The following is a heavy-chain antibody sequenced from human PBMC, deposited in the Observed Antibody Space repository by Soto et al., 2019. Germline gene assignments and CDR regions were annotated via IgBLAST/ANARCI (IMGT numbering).Heavy chain of an antibody. CDR1: GYTFTSYG. D-gene: IGHD6-19*01. Sequence: QVQLVQSGAEVKKPGASVKVSCKASGYTFTSYGISWVRQAPGQGLEWMGWISAYNGNTNYAQKLQGRVTMTTDTSTSTAHMELSGLRCDDTAVDYCARDLSFSPGEPQHLKAVSGTLWGQGTLVTVSP. CDR3: ARDLSFSPGEPQHLKAVSGTL. J-gene: IGHJ4*01. V-gene: IGHV1-18*01. CDR2: ISAYNGNT.